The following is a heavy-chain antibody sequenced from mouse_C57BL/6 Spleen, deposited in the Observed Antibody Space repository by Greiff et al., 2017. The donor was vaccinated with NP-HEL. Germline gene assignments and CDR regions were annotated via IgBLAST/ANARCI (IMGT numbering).Heavy chain of an antibody. Sequence: EVKLMESGGGLVQPGGSLELSCAASGFTFSDYYMYWVRQTPEKRLEWVAYISNGGGSTYYPDTVKGRFTISRDNAKNTLYLQMSRLKSEDTAMYYCARHRGDGRYFDVWGTGTTVTVSS. CDR2: ISNGGGST. CDR3: ARHRGDGRYFDV. CDR1: GFTFSDYY. V-gene: IGHV5-12*01. D-gene: IGHD1-1*01. J-gene: IGHJ1*03.